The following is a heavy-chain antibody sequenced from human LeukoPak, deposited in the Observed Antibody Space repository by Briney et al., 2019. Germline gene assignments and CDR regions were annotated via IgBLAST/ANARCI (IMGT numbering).Heavy chain of an antibody. CDR1: GFTFSSYA. J-gene: IGHJ6*02. V-gene: IGHV3-30-3*01. Sequence: PGRSLRLSCAASGFTFSSYAMHWVRQAPGKGLEWVAVISYDGSNKYYADSVKGRFTISRDNSKNTLYLQMNSLRAEDTAVYYCARTYYDILTGYSHCGMDVWGQGTTVTVSS. CDR2: ISYDGSNK. D-gene: IGHD3-9*01. CDR3: ARTYYDILTGYSHCGMDV.